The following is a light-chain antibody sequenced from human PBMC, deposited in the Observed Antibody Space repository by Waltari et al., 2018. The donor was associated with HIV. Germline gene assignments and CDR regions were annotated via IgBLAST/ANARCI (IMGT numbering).Light chain of an antibody. CDR1: SSDVGSYHL. Sequence: QSALTPPASLSGSPGQSITIPCTGTSSDVGSYHLVPWYQQHPGKAPKLMIYEGSKRPSGVSNRFSGSKSGNTASLTISGLQAEDEADYYCCSYAGSSTLEVFGGGTKLTVL. CDR2: EGS. CDR3: CSYAGSSTLEV. J-gene: IGLJ2*01. V-gene: IGLV2-23*01.